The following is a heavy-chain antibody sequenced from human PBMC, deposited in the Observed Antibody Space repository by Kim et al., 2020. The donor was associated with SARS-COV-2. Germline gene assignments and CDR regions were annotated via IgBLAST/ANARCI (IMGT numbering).Heavy chain of an antibody. D-gene: IGHD3-16*01. Sequence: GGSLRLSCAASGFTFSNYAMSWVRQAPGKGLEWVSYIRGGGAITHYAGSVSGRCTISRDNFKNILYLQLDSLRAEDTAVYYCAKCHSNWGNDAFDIWGLGTMVTVSS. V-gene: IGHV3-23*01. J-gene: IGHJ3*02. CDR1: GFTFSNYA. CDR2: IRGGGAIT. CDR3: AKCHSNWGNDAFDI.